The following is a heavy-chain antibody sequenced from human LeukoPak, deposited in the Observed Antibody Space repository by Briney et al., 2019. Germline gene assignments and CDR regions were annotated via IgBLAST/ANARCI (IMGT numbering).Heavy chain of an antibody. CDR3: ARTTANTYYDILTGPPGYFDY. CDR1: GYTFTNYD. V-gene: IGHV1-18*01. Sequence: ASVKVSCKASGYTFTNYDINWVRQAPGQGLEWMGWISGYNGNTNYAQKLQGRVTMTTDTSTSTAYMELRSLRSDDTAVYYCARTTANTYYDILTGPPGYFDYWGQGTLVTVSS. D-gene: IGHD3-9*01. CDR2: ISGYNGNT. J-gene: IGHJ4*02.